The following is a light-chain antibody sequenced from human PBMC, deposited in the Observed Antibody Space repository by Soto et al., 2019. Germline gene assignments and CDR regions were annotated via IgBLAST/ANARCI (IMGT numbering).Light chain of an antibody. CDR3: QQYNKWPIA. CDR2: GAS. V-gene: IGKV3-15*01. CDR1: QSVSSN. J-gene: IGKJ5*01. Sequence: EIVMTQSPDTLSVSPGERATLSCRASQSVSSNLAWYQQKPGQAPRLLMYGASTRATGIPARFSGSGSGTEFTLTITSLQSEDFGVYYCQQYNKWPIAFGQGTRLEIK.